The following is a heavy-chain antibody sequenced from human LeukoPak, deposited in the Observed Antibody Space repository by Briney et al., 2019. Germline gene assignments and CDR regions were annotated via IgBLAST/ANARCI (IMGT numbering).Heavy chain of an antibody. V-gene: IGHV1-2*02. D-gene: IGHD2-21*01. CDR1: GYSFTDYY. Sequence: ASVKVSCKTSGYSFTDYYMHWVRQAPGQGLEWMGWINPNSGGTSSAQKFQGRVAMTRDTSITTVYMEVRWLTSDDTAVYYCARADRLHGGPYLIGPWGQGTLVTVSS. CDR3: ARADRLHGGPYLIGP. J-gene: IGHJ5*02. CDR2: INPNSGGT.